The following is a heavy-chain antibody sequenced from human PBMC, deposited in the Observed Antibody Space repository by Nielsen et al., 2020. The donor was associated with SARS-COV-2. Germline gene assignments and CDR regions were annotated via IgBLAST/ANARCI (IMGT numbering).Heavy chain of an antibody. D-gene: IGHD4/OR15-4a*01. CDR1: GYTLTELS. V-gene: IGHV1-24*01. CDR2: IDPEDGET. J-gene: IGHJ3*01. Sequence: ASVKVSCKVSGYTLTELSMHWVRQAPGKGLEWMGGIDPEDGETIYAHKFQGRVTMTEDTSTGTAYMELSSLRSEDTALYYCAKENFESTDYGEDAFDVWGQGTLVTVSS. CDR3: AKENFESTDYGEDAFDV.